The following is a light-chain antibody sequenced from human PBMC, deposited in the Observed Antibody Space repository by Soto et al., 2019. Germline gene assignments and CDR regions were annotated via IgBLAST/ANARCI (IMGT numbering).Light chain of an antibody. Sequence: QSVLTQPPSASGTPGQRVTISCSGSSSSIGSNFVYWYQQLPGTAPKLLIYRNNQRPSGVPDRFSGSKSGTSASLAISGLRSEDEADYYCAAWDDSLSGRVFGGGTTLTVL. CDR1: SSSIGSNF. V-gene: IGLV1-47*01. CDR2: RNN. CDR3: AAWDDSLSGRV. J-gene: IGLJ2*01.